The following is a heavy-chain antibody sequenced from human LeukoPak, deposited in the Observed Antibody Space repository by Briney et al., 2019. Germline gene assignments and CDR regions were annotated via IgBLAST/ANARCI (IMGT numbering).Heavy chain of an antibody. D-gene: IGHD6-13*01. J-gene: IGHJ4*02. Sequence: GGSLRLSCAASGFTFSSYAMSWVRQAPGKGLEWVSGISGGGFSTYSADSMKGRFTISRDNAKNSLYLQMNSLRAEDTAVYYCARDLGWAAANEDYFDYWGQGTLVTVSS. V-gene: IGHV3-23*01. CDR1: GFTFSSYA. CDR2: ISGGGFST. CDR3: ARDLGWAAANEDYFDY.